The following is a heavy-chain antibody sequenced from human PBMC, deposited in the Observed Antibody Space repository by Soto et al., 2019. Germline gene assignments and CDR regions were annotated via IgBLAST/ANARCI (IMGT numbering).Heavy chain of an antibody. V-gene: IGHV1-18*01. J-gene: IGHJ4*02. Sequence: ASVKVSCKASGYTFTSYGISWVRQAPGQGLEWMGWVSAYNGNTNYAQKLQGRVTMTTDTSTSTAYMELRSLRSDDTAVYYCARDPNTYYYDSSGYYFDYWGQGTLVTVS. CDR2: VSAYNGNT. CDR1: GYTFTSYG. CDR3: ARDPNTYYYDSSGYYFDY. D-gene: IGHD3-22*01.